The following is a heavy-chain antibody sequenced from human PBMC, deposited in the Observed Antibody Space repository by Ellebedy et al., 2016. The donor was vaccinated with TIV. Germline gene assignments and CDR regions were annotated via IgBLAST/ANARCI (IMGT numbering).Heavy chain of an antibody. D-gene: IGHD6-19*01. CDR1: GFTVTTNY. CDR3: ARDLDKSSGWYGGAAY. J-gene: IGHJ4*03. CDR2: IFSAADGGET. V-gene: IGHV3-53*01. Sequence: GESLKISCAASGFTVTTNYMNWVRQAPGKGLEWVSVIFSAADGGETHYADSVKGRFTISRDSSKNTLYLQMNSLRAEDTAVYYCARDLDKSSGWYGGAAYWGQGTLVTVSS.